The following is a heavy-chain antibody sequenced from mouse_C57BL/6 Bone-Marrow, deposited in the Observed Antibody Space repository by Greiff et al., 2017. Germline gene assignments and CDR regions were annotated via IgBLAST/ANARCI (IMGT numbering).Heavy chain of an antibody. CDR2: IDPETGGT. Sequence: VKLMESGAELVRPGASVTLSCKASGYTFTDYEMHWVKQTPVHGLEWIGAIDPETGGTAYNQKFKGKAILTADKSSSTAYMELRSLTSEDSAVYYCTRRGSSSFDYWGQGTTLTVSS. CDR3: TRRGSSSFDY. D-gene: IGHD1-1*01. J-gene: IGHJ2*01. V-gene: IGHV1-15*01. CDR1: GYTFTDYE.